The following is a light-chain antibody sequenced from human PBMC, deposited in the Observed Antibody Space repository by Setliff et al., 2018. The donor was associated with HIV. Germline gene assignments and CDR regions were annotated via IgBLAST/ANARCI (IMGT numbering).Light chain of an antibody. CDR3: SSYTSANTWV. V-gene: IGLV2-18*02. Sequence: QSALTQPPSVSGSPGQSVTISCTGTSSDVGGYNSVSWYQQSPGPAPKLMISDVTTRPSGVPDRFSGSKSGNTASLTISRLRAEDEADYYCSSYTSANTWVFGTGTKSPS. CDR2: DVT. J-gene: IGLJ1*01. CDR1: SSDVGGYNS.